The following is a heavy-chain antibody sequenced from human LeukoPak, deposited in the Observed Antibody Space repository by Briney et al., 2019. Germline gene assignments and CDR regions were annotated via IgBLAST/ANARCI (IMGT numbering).Heavy chain of an antibody. Sequence: PGGSQRLSWAASGFSFSTYAMSWVRQAPGKGLEWASGISGSGVDTHYADSVKGRFRISRDNSKNTLYLQLNSLRAEDTAVYYCASGTYRLGDYWGLGTLVTVSS. J-gene: IGHJ4*02. D-gene: IGHD3-10*01. V-gene: IGHV3-23*01. CDR3: ASGTYRLGDY. CDR2: ISGSGVDT. CDR1: GFSFSTYA.